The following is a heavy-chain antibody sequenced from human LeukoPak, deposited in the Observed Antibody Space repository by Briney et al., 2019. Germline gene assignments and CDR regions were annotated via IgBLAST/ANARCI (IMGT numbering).Heavy chain of an antibody. V-gene: IGHV3-21*01. CDR2: ISSSSYI. CDR3: ARDPDTYYDFWSGYGY. CDR1: GFTFSSYS. Sequence: PGGSLRLSCAASGFTFSSYSMNWVRQAPGKGLEWVSSISSSSYIYYADSVKGRFTISRDNAKNSLYLQMNCLRADDTAVYYCARDPDTYYDFWSGYGYWGQGTLVTVSS. D-gene: IGHD3-3*01. J-gene: IGHJ4*02.